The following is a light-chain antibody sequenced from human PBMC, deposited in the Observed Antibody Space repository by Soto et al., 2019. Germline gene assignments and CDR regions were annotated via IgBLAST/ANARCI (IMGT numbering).Light chain of an antibody. J-gene: IGKJ4*01. CDR3: QQYHSTLS. CDR2: DVS. Sequence: EIVLTQSPATLSLSPGEIATLSCRASQSISTYLAWYQQKPGQAPRLLIYDVSKRAASVPARFSGSGSGTDFTLTISSLEPEDFAVYYCQQYHSTLSFGEGTKVEIK. V-gene: IGKV3-11*01. CDR1: QSISTY.